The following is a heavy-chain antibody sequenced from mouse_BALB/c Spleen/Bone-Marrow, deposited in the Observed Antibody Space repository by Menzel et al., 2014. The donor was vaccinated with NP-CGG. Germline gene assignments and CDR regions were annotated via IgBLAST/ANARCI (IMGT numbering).Heavy chain of an antibody. J-gene: IGHJ2*01. CDR2: IWGDGRT. D-gene: IGHD1-1*01. Sequence: VKVEESGPGLVAPSQSLSITCTVSGFSLTDYGVNWVRQPPGKGLEWLGMIWGDGRTDYNSALKSRLSISKDNSKSQVFLKMNSLQTDDTARYYCARNYYDSSFYFDYWGQGTTLTVSP. V-gene: IGHV2-6-7*01. CDR3: ARNYYDSSFYFDY. CDR1: GFSLTDYG.